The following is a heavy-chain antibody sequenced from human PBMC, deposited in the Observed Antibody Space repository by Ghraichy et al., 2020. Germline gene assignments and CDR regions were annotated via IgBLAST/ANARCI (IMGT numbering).Heavy chain of an antibody. J-gene: IGHJ3*02. Sequence: ETLSLTCTVSGGSISTYYWSWIRQPPGKGLEWIGYIYDSGSTNYNPSLKSRVTMSLDTSNNQFSLKLSSVTAADTAVYYCARDATDYSDTSAFYLNAFDIWGQGTMVTVSS. CDR1: GGSISTYY. CDR2: IYDSGST. D-gene: IGHD3-22*01. V-gene: IGHV4-59*01. CDR3: ARDATDYSDTSAFYLNAFDI.